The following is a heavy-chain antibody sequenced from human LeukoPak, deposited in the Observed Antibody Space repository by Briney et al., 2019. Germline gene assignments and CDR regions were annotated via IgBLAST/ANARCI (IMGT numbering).Heavy chain of an antibody. V-gene: IGHV3-33*01. D-gene: IGHD6-19*01. CDR2: IRYDGSNT. Sequence: GGSLRLSCAASGFTFTSLGMHWVRQAPGKGLEWVAVIRYDGSNTYYADSVKGRFTISRDNSKNMLYLQMNSLRAEDTAVYFCARDLDSSGWNLDFGYWGQGTLVTVSS. J-gene: IGHJ4*02. CDR3: ARDLDSSGWNLDFGY. CDR1: GFTFTSLG.